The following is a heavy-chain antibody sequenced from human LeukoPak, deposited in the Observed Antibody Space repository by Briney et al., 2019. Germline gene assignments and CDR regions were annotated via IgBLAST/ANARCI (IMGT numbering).Heavy chain of an antibody. CDR1: GFTFSSYA. D-gene: IGHD2-15*01. J-gene: IGHJ5*02. Sequence: PGGSLGLSCAASGFTFSSYAMHWVRQAPGKGLEWVAVISYDGSNKYYADSVKGRFAISRDNSKNTLYLQMNSLRAEDTAVYYCAKQGYCSGGSCYGERFDPWGQGTLVTVSS. CDR2: ISYDGSNK. V-gene: IGHV3-30-3*02. CDR3: AKQGYCSGGSCYGERFDP.